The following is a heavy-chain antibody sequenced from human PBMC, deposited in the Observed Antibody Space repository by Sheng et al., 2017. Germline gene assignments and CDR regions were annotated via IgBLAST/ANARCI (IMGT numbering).Heavy chain of an antibody. CDR1: GVSLRSGTYY. D-gene: IGHD3-22*01. CDR3: ASRGYYYSSSVLCDY. V-gene: IGHV4-39*07. Sequence: QPQLRESGPGLVKPSETLALTCSVSGVSLRSGTYYWGWIRQSPGKGLQWIGSVYSSGSAYYNPSLRSRAIMSLDTSTNQFSLNMTSVTAADTAVYLCASRGYYYSSSVLCDYWGQGTLVT. J-gene: IGHJ4*02. CDR2: VYSSGSA.